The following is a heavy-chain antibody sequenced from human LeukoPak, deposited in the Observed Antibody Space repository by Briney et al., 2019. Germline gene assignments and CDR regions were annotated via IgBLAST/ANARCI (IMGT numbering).Heavy chain of an antibody. CDR1: GGSISSSSYY. CDR3: ARHFGVVVVITTAFDI. J-gene: IGHJ3*02. D-gene: IGHD3-22*01. CDR2: IYYSGST. Sequence: SETLSLTCTVSGGSISSSSYYWGWIRQPPGKGLEWIGSIYYSGSTYYNPSLKSRVTISVDTSKNQLSLKLSSVTAADTAVYYCARHFGVVVVITTAFDIWGQGTMVTVSS. V-gene: IGHV4-39*01.